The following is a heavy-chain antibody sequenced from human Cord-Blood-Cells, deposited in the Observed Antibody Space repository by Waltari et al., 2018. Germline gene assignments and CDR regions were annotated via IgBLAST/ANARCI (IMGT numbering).Heavy chain of an antibody. CDR2: IYYSGST. V-gene: IGHV4-39*01. J-gene: IGHJ5*02. CDR3: ARGGGDIVVVPAANSYNWFDP. D-gene: IGHD2-2*01. Sequence: QLQLQESGPGLVKPSETLSLTCTVSGGSISSSSYYWGWIRQPPGKGLEGIGSIYYSGSTYYNPSLKSRVTISVDTYKNQFSLKLSSVTAADTAVYYCARGGGDIVVVPAANSYNWFDPWGQGTLVTVSS. CDR1: GGSISSSSYY.